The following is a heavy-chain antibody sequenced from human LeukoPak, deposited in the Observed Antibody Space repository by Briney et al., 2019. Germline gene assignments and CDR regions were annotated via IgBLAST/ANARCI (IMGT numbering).Heavy chain of an antibody. D-gene: IGHD3-10*01. CDR2: IRSKANSYAT. CDR1: GFTFSGSA. Sequence: GGSLKLSCAASGFTFSGSAMHWVRQASGKGLEWVGRIRSKANSYATAYAASVKGRFTISRDDSRNTAYLQMNSLKTEDTAVYYCTSITMVRGVPNFDYWGQGTLVTVSS. CDR3: TSITMVRGVPNFDY. V-gene: IGHV3-73*01. J-gene: IGHJ4*02.